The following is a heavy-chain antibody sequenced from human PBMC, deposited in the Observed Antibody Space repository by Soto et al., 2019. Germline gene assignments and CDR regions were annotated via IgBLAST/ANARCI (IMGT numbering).Heavy chain of an antibody. Sequence: VGSLRLSCSASGFTFSSYAMHWVRQAPGKGLEYVSAISSNGGSTYYADSVKGRFTISRDNSKNTLYLQMSSLRAEDTAVYYCVKEGYDSSGYYYIYFDYWGQGTLVTVSS. V-gene: IGHV3-64D*06. CDR1: GFTFSSYA. CDR3: VKEGYDSSGYYYIYFDY. D-gene: IGHD3-22*01. CDR2: ISSNGGST. J-gene: IGHJ4*02.